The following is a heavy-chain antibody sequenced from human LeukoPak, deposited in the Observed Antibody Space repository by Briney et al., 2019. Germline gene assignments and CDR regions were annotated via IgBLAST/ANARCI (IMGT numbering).Heavy chain of an antibody. CDR1: GVSISSGAYY. V-gene: IGHV4-31*03. Sequence: PSQTLSLTCTVSGVSISSGAYYWSWIRQHPGKGLEWIGYIYYSGSTYYNPSLKSRVTISLDTSKNQFSLKLSSVTAADTAVYYCARRDTRMGAFDFWGQGTLVTVSS. CDR2: IYYSGST. D-gene: IGHD5-18*01. CDR3: ARRDTRMGAFDF. J-gene: IGHJ4*02.